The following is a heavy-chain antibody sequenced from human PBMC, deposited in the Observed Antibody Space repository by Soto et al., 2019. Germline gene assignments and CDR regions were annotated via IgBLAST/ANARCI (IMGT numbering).Heavy chain of an antibody. Sequence: SVKVSCKASGGTFSSYAISWVRQAPGQGLEWMGGIIPIFGTANYAQKFQGRVTITADESTSTAYMELSSLRSEDTAVYYCAREKYCSSTSCYPYYYDSSGYPLAFDIWGQGTMVTV. V-gene: IGHV1-69*13. D-gene: IGHD2-2*01. CDR3: AREKYCSSTSCYPYYYDSSGYPLAFDI. CDR2: IIPIFGTA. J-gene: IGHJ3*02. CDR1: GGTFSSYA.